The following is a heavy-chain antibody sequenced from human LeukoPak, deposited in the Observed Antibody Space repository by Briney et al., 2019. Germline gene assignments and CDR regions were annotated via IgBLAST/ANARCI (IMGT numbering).Heavy chain of an antibody. Sequence: PSETLSLTCSVSGDSITSGAYYWAWLRQPPGKGLEGIGSVYYSGSIKYNPSLKGRVSISRDMSKNQFSLNLNSVNATDTAVYYCARRDYAAWFDPWGQGTLVTVSS. CDR1: GDSITSGAYY. CDR3: ARRDYAAWFDP. D-gene: IGHD4/OR15-4a*01. V-gene: IGHV4-39*07. CDR2: VYYSGSI. J-gene: IGHJ5*02.